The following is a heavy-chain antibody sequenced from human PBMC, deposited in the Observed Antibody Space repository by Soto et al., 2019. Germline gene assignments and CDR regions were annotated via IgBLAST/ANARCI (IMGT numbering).Heavy chain of an antibody. CDR1: GFTFSTYA. CDR2: ISYDESNK. D-gene: IGHD2-15*01. CDR3: ASPYCSGGSCYLTEYFQH. V-gene: IGHV3-30-3*01. J-gene: IGHJ1*01. Sequence: QVQLVESGGGVVQPRRSLRLSCAASGFTFSTYAMHWVRQAPGKGLEWVAVISYDESNKYYADSVKGRFTISRDNSKNTLFLRMSSLGAEDTAVYYCASPYCSGGSCYLTEYFQHWGQGTLVTVSS.